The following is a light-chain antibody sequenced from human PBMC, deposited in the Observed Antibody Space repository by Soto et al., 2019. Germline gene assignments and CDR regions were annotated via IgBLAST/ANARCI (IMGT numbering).Light chain of an antibody. CDR3: QQYNNWPPYT. CDR2: GAS. Sequence: EIVMTQSPATLSVSPGERATLSCRASQSVFSNLAWYQQKPGQAPRILIYGASTRATGIPARFSGSGSGTEFTLTISSLQSEDFEVYYCQQYNNWPPYTFGQGTKLEIK. V-gene: IGKV3-15*01. J-gene: IGKJ2*01. CDR1: QSVFSN.